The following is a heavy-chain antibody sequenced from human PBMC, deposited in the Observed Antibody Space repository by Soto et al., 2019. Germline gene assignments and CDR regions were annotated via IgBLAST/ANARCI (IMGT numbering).Heavy chain of an antibody. Sequence: QVQLVESGGGVVQPGRSLRLSCAASGFTFSSYGMHWVRQAPGKGLEWVAVISYDGSNKYYADSVKGRFTISRDNSKNTLYLQMNRLRAEDTAVYYCAKLGSSGGFDYWGQGTLVTVSS. CDR1: GFTFSSYG. J-gene: IGHJ4*02. V-gene: IGHV3-30*18. D-gene: IGHD6-25*01. CDR2: ISYDGSNK. CDR3: AKLGSSGGFDY.